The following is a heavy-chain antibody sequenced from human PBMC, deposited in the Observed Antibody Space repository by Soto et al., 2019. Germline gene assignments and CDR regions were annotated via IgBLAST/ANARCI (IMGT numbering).Heavy chain of an antibody. CDR1: GGSLTDYY. J-gene: IGHJ4*02. CDR3: ARGVKGVRYHWNPAAISSSLGLGY. Sequence: SETLSLTCAVYGGSLTDYYWTWIRQPPGKGLEWIGEINHRGSTNYNPSLKSRVTISVDTSNNQFSLNLSSVTAADTAVYYCARGVKGVRYHWNPAAISSSLGLGYWGQGTLVTVSS. V-gene: IGHV4-34*01. D-gene: IGHD1-20*01. CDR2: INHRGST.